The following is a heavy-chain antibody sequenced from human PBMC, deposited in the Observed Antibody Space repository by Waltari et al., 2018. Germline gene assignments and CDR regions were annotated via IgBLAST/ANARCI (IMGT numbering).Heavy chain of an antibody. CDR2: IDPSDSFR. Sequence: EVQLVQSGAEVKKPEESLRHSCEGSGYSFTSHWTSWVRQMPGKGLEWVGRIDPSDSFRNYGPAFEGHVTISVDQSLRTAYLQWDSLMASDTAIYYCVRHRTTYPLEIDYWGQGTLVTVSS. CDR3: VRHRTTYPLEIDY. J-gene: IGHJ4*02. CDR1: GYSFTSHW. D-gene: IGHD2-2*01. V-gene: IGHV5-10-1*01.